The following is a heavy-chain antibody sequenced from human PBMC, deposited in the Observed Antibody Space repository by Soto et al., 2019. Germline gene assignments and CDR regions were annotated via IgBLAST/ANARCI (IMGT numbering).Heavy chain of an antibody. V-gene: IGHV4-59*01. CDR2: IYNSGST. D-gene: IGHD2-2*01. CDR1: GGSISSYH. Sequence: QLQLQESGPGLVKPSETLSLTCTVSGGSISSYHWTWIRQPPGKGLELIGDIYNSGSTNYNPSLKSRLTISVDTSNNHFSLRLSSVTAADTAVYYCAKEMGFCTTTSCHAGPLYYYMDVWGKGTTVTVSS. CDR3: AKEMGFCTTTSCHAGPLYYYMDV. J-gene: IGHJ6*03.